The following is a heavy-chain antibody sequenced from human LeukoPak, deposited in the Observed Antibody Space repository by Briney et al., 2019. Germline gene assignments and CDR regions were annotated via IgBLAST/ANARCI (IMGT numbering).Heavy chain of an antibody. V-gene: IGHV1-2*02. CDR2: INPNSGGT. Sequence: GASVKVSCKASGYTFTGYYMHWVRQAPGQGLEWMGWINPNSGGTNYAQKFQGRVTMTRDTSISTAYMELSRLRSDDTAVYYCAREPQVAPAALHYYYYGMDVWGQGTTVTVSS. CDR1: GYTFTGYY. D-gene: IGHD2-2*02. CDR3: AREPQVAPAALHYYYYGMDV. J-gene: IGHJ6*02.